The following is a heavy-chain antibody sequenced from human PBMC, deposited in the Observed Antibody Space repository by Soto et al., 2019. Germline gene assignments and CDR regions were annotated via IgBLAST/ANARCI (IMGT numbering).Heavy chain of an antibody. CDR2: ISPIFGTP. J-gene: IGHJ4*02. CDR1: GGTFSSYT. CDR3: XXVVVGSRLSLDY. V-gene: IGHV1-69*01. Sequence: QVQLVQSGAEVKKPGSSVTVSCKASGGTFSSYTISWVRQAPGQGLEWMAGISPIFGTPIYAQKFQDRVTITADDSTMTAYMEMNRLTSEDTAVXYCXXVVVGSRLSLDYWGQGTLVTISS. D-gene: IGHD1-26*01.